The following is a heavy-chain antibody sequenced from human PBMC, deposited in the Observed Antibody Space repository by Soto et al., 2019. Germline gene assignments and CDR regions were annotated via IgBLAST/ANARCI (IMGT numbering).Heavy chain of an antibody. CDR2: MTPLNGKT. D-gene: IGHD6-6*01. CDR3: ESTLGYISSSFARWVAFAI. Sequence: GSSANVCVNASGYTFTDRDLHWVRQAPGQALDCIGWMTPLNGKTNSAQKFQDTVTITRDRSMSTSYMELSSLRSEDTAMYYCESTLGYISSSFARWVAFAIWGQGTMVTVS. V-gene: IGHV1-45*02. J-gene: IGHJ3*02. CDR1: GYTFTDRD.